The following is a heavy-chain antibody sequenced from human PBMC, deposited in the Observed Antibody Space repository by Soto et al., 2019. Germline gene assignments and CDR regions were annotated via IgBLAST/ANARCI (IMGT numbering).Heavy chain of an antibody. V-gene: IGHV3-74*01. J-gene: IGHJ3*02. D-gene: IGHD4-17*01. CDR3: SRVSMQYGYSVSDAFDI. CDR2: LNSDGSST. CDR1: GFTFSSYW. Sequence: EVQLVESGGGLVQPGGSLRLSCAASGFTFSSYWLHWVRQAPGKWLVWVSRLNSDGSSTSYADSVKGRFTISRDNAKNTLYLQMNSRRDEDTAVYYWSRVSMQYGYSVSDAFDIWGQGKMVTVSS.